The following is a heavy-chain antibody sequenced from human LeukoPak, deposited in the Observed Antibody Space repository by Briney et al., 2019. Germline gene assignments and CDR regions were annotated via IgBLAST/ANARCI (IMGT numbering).Heavy chain of an antibody. V-gene: IGHV1-2*02. J-gene: IGHJ3*01. CDR2: INPKRGVT. D-gene: IGHD4-17*01. CDR1: GYTFTDYY. Sequence: ASVKVSCKASGYTFTDYYIHWMRQAPGQGLEWMGWINPKRGVTTYAQKFQGRVTMTRDTSITTAYMELTRLRSDDTTIYYCARERNYGDYGNAFDVWGQGTKVTVPS. CDR3: ARERNYGDYGNAFDV.